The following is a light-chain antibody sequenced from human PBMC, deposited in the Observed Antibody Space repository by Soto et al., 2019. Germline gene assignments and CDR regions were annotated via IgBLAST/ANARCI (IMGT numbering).Light chain of an antibody. CDR1: QSVSSR. CDR3: QQRSNWPIT. Sequence: EIVLPQSPATLSLSPGERATLSCRASQSVSSRLGWYQQKPGQAPRLLISDASNRATGIPARFSGSGSGTDFTLTISSLDPEDSAVYYCQQRSNWPITCGQGTRLEIK. CDR2: DAS. V-gene: IGKV3-11*01. J-gene: IGKJ5*01.